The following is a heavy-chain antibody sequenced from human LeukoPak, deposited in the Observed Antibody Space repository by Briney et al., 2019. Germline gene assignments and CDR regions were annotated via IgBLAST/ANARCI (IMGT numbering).Heavy chain of an antibody. J-gene: IGHJ4*02. CDR2: IKPDETEK. Sequence: GGSLRLSCGASGFIFSSYWMTWVRQAPGKGLEWVANIKPDETEKYYVGSVKGRFTISRDNAKNSLYLQMNSLRVEDTAVYYCVRSPDGFDYWGQGTLVSVSS. CDR3: VRSPDGFDY. CDR1: GFIFSSYW. V-gene: IGHV3-7*01. D-gene: IGHD1-14*01.